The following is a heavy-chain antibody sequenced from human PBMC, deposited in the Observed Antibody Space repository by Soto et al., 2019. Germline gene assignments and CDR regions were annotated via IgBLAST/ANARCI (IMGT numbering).Heavy chain of an antibody. Sequence: ASVKVSCKASGYTFTSYDINWVRQATGQGLEWKGWMNPNSGNTGYAQKFQGRVTMTRNTSISTAYMELSSLRSEDTAVYYCARGMGVYYDSSGRDYWGQGTLVTVSS. CDR3: ARGMGVYYDSSGRDY. CDR2: MNPNSGNT. J-gene: IGHJ4*02. D-gene: IGHD3-22*01. V-gene: IGHV1-8*01. CDR1: GYTFTSYD.